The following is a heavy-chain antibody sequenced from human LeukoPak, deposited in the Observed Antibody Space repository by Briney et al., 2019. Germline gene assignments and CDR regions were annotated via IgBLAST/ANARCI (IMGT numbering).Heavy chain of an antibody. CDR1: GYTFTGYY. V-gene: IGHV1-2*02. CDR2: INSNSGGT. D-gene: IGHD3-10*01. CDR3: ARGGYGSGSYRAGVFDY. Sequence: ASVKVSCKASGYTFTGYYMHWVRQAPGQGLELMGWINSNSGGTNYAQKFQGRVTMTRDTSISTAYMELSRLRSDDTAVYFCARGGYGSGSYRAGVFDYWGQGTLVTVS. J-gene: IGHJ4*02.